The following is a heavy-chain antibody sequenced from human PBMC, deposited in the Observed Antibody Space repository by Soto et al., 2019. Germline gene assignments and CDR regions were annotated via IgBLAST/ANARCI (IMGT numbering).Heavy chain of an antibody. CDR2: INPSGGST. CDR3: ARDFYCSGGSCYRPYYFDY. J-gene: IGHJ4*02. V-gene: IGHV1-46*01. D-gene: IGHD2-15*01. CDR1: GYTFTSYY. Sequence: ASVKVSCKASGYTFTSYYMHWVRQAPGQGLEWMGIINPSGGSTSYAQKFQGRVTMTRDTSTSTVYMELSSLRSDDTAVYYCARDFYCSGGSCYRPYYFDYWGQGTLVTVSS.